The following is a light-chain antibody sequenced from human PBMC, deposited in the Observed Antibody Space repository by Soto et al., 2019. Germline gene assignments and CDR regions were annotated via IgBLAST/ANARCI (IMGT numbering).Light chain of an antibody. V-gene: IGLV2-23*01. CDR3: CSYADTRTLFV. CDR2: EGT. CDR1: SSDVGSYNL. J-gene: IGLJ1*01. Sequence: QSALTQPASVSGSPGQSITISCTGTSSDVGSYNLVSWYQQHPGKAPKLMIYEGTKRPSGVSNRFSGSKSGNTASLTISGLQAEDEADYYCCSYADTRTLFVFGTGTKLIVL.